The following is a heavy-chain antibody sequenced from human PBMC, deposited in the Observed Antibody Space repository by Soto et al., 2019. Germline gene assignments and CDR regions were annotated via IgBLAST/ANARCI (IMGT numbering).Heavy chain of an antibody. CDR3: ARLGIVATITLDY. CDR1: GFTFSGYA. D-gene: IGHD5-12*01. CDR2: ISYDGSNK. J-gene: IGHJ4*02. V-gene: IGHV3-30-3*01. Sequence: GGSLRLSCAASGFTFSGYAMHWVRQAPGKGLEWVAVISYDGSNKYYADSVKGRFTISRDNSKNTLYLQMNSLRAEDTAVYYCARLGIVATITLDYWGQGTLVTVSS.